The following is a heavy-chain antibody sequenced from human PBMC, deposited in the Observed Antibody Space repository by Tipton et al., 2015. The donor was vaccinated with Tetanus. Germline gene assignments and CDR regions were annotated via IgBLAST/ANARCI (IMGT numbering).Heavy chain of an antibody. J-gene: IGHJ5*01. D-gene: IGHD1-1*01. CDR1: GFTISSYW. CDR3: SRANNELPKEVPFDS. V-gene: IGHV3-74*01. Sequence: SLRLSCAASGFTISSYWMHWVRQAPGKGLVWVSRIYTTTTYGDSVNCRFTISRDNAKNTLFLQMNHLSGDETAVYYCSRANNELPKEVPFDSWGQGSLVIVS. CDR2: IYTTT.